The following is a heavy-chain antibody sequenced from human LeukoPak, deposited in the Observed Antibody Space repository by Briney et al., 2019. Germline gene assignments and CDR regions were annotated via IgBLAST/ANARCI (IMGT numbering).Heavy chain of an antibody. CDR2: IYTSGST. CDR3: VSSRLRFLEWLLTFDY. CDR1: GGSISSGSYY. Sequence: PSQTLSLTCTVSGGSISSGSYYWSWIRQPAGKGLEWIGRIYTSGSTNYNPSLKSRVTISVDTSKNQFSLKLSSVTAADTAVYYCVSSRLRFLEWLLTFDYWGQGTLVTVSS. D-gene: IGHD3-3*01. J-gene: IGHJ4*02. V-gene: IGHV4-61*02.